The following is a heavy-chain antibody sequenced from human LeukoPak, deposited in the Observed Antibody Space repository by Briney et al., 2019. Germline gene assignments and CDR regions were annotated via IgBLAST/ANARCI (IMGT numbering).Heavy chain of an antibody. CDR3: ARDVPAAGKGSDY. D-gene: IGHD6-13*01. V-gene: IGHV4-59*01. CDR2: IYYSGST. J-gene: IGHJ4*02. Sequence: SETLSLTCTVSGGSISSYYWSWIRQPPGKGLEWIWYIYYSGSTNYNPSLKSRVTISVDTSKNQFSLKLSSVTAADTAVYYCARDVPAAGKGSDYWGQGTLVTVSS. CDR1: GGSISSYY.